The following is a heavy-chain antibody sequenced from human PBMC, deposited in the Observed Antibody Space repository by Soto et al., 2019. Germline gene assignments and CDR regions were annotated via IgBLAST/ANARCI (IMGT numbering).Heavy chain of an antibody. CDR3: ARSHQGSGWYWFDP. J-gene: IGHJ5*02. D-gene: IGHD6-19*01. V-gene: IGHV4-59*08. CDR1: GGSISSYX. CDR2: IYYSGST. Sequence: TSETLSLTCTVSGGSISSYXWSWIRQPPGKGLEWIGYIYYSGSTNYNPSLKSRVTISVDTSKNQFSLKLSSVTAADTAVYYCARSHQGSGWYWFDPWGQGTLVTVS.